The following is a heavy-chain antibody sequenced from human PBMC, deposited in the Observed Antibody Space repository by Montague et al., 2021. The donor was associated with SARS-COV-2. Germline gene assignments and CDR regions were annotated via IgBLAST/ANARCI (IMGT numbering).Heavy chain of an antibody. J-gene: IGHJ2*01. CDR2: IFGSGSGS. Sequence: SLRLSCAASGFTFGSYAMSWVRQVPGRGLEWVSTIFGSGSGSYYADSVKGRFTVSRDNSKNTLYLQMNSLTADDTAVYFCAKCGGQQHLTYWYFDLWGRGSLVTVSS. CDR3: AKCGGQQHLTYWYFDL. CDR1: GFTFGSYA. V-gene: IGHV3-23*05. D-gene: IGHD2-21*01.